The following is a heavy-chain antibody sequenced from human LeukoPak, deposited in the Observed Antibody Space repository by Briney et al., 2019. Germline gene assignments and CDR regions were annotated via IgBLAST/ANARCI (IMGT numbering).Heavy chain of an antibody. D-gene: IGHD3-10*01. J-gene: IGHJ4*02. V-gene: IGHV3-30*04. CDR1: GFTFSSHA. CDR3: AKLSITMVRGVIGPFDY. CDR2: ISYDGSNK. Sequence: PGRSLRLSCAASGFTFSSHAMHWVRQAPGKGLEWVAVISYDGSNKYYADSVKGRFTISRDNSKNTLYLQMNSLRAEDTAVYYCAKLSITMVRGVIGPFDYWGQGTLVTVSS.